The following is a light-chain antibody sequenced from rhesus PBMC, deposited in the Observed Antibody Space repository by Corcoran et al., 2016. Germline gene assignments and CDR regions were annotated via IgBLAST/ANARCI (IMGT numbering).Light chain of an antibody. CDR2: DAS. J-gene: IGKJ2*01. CDR3: QQRNSYPPYS. CDR1: QGISSY. Sequence: DIQLTQSPSSLSASVGDRVTITCRASQGISSYLAWYQQKSGKAPKLLIYDASNLQSGVPSRFSGSGSGTEFTLPLSSLQPEDFATYYCQQRNSYPPYSFGQGTKVEIK. V-gene: IGKV1-38*01.